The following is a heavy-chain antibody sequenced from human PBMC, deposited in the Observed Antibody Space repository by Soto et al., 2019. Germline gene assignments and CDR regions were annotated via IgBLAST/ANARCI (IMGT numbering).Heavy chain of an antibody. D-gene: IGHD2-2*01. Sequence: GASVKVSCKASGYTFTSYGISWVRQAPGQGLEWMGWISAYNGNTNYAQKLQGRVTMTTDTSTSTAYMELRSLRSDDTAVYYCARDNPFYCSSTSCPDYYYYGMDVWGQGTTVTVSS. V-gene: IGHV1-18*01. J-gene: IGHJ6*02. CDR3: ARDNPFYCSSTSCPDYYYYGMDV. CDR1: GYTFTSYG. CDR2: ISAYNGNT.